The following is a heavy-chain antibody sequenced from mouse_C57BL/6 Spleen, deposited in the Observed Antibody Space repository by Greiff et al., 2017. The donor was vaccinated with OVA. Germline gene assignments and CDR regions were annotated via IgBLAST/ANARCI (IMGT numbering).Heavy chain of an antibody. CDR2: ISSGGDYI. D-gene: IGHD1-1*01. J-gene: IGHJ2*01. CDR3: TRGDGNRRNFDY. CDR1: GFTFSSYA. Sequence: EVQLVESGEGLVKPGGSLKLSCAASGFTFSSYAMSWVRQTPEKRLEWVAYISSGGDYIYYADTVKGRFTISRDNARNTLYLQMSSLKSEDTAMYYCTRGDGNRRNFDYWGQGTTLTVSS. V-gene: IGHV5-9-1*02.